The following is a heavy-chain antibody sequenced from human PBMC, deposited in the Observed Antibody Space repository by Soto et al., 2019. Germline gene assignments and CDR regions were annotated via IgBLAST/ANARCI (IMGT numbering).Heavy chain of an antibody. CDR1: GYTFTSYG. CDR2: ISAYNGNT. J-gene: IGHJ4*02. Sequence: ASVKVSCKASGYTFTSYGISWVRQAPGQGLEWMGWISAYNGNTNYAQKLQGRVTMTTDTSTSTAYMELRSLRSDDTAVYYCARGGYYDSSGYYAELPYYFDYWGQGTLVTVS. CDR3: ARGGYYDSSGYYAELPYYFDY. D-gene: IGHD3-22*01. V-gene: IGHV1-18*04.